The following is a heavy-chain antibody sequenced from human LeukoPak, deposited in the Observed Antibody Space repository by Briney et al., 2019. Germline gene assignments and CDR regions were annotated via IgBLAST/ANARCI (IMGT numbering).Heavy chain of an antibody. D-gene: IGHD3-22*01. Sequence: PGRSLRLSCAASGFTFSSYAMHWVRQAPGKGLEWVAVISYDGSNKYYADSVKGRFTISRDSSKNTLYLQMNSLRAEDTAVYYCARSKTYYYDSSGYYYLGYWGQGTLVTVAS. J-gene: IGHJ4*02. CDR2: ISYDGSNK. V-gene: IGHV3-30*04. CDR3: ARSKTYYYDSSGYYYLGY. CDR1: GFTFSSYA.